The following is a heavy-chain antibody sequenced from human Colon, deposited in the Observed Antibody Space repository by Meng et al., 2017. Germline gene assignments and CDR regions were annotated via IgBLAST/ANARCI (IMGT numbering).Heavy chain of an antibody. D-gene: IGHD3-10*01. J-gene: IGHJ4*02. CDR2: IRSKAYGGTT. CDR3: TRDRVYYYGSGSRLDY. V-gene: IGHV3-49*04. Sequence: GESLKIPCTASGFTFGDYAMSWVRQAPGKGLEWVGFIRSKAYGGTTEYAASVKGRFTISRDDSKSIAYLQMNSLKTEDTAVYYCTRDRVYYYGSGSRLDYWGQGTLVTVSS. CDR1: GFTFGDYA.